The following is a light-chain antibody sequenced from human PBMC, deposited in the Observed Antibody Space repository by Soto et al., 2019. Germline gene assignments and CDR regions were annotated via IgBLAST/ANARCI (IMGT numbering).Light chain of an antibody. J-gene: IGKJ4*01. Sequence: EFVMTHSPGTLALSPCERATLSVSASQTVRNNYLAWYQQKPGQAPRLLIYDASSRATGIPDRFSGGGSGTDFTLTISRLEPEDFAVYYCQQFSSYPLTFGGGTKVDNK. CDR3: QQFSSYPLT. V-gene: IGKV3-20*01. CDR2: DAS. CDR1: QTVRNNY.